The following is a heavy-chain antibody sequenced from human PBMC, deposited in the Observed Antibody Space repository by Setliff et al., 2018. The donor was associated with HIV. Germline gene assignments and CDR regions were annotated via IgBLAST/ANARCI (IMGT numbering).Heavy chain of an antibody. D-gene: IGHD6-13*01. CDR3: ARSNPGITAGVLAY. Sequence: PSETLSLTCNISGVSIPTNYWNWIRQPAGKGLEWIGRIYTTGGTNYNPALKSRVTMSIDTSKNQISLKLNSVTAADTATYYCARSNPGITAGVLAYWGPGTLVTVSS. V-gene: IGHV4-4*07. CDR1: GVSIPTNY. J-gene: IGHJ4*02. CDR2: IYTTGGT.